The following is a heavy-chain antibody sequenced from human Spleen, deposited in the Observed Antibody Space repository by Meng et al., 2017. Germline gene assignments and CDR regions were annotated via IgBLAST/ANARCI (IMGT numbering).Heavy chain of an antibody. J-gene: IGHJ2*01. Sequence: QVQLQESGPGLVKSSETLSLTCSVSGGSISSYYWSWIRQPPGKGLEWIGYIYYSGSTNYNPSLKSRVTISVDTSKNQFSLKLSSVTAADTAVYYCARHLNNEFDLWGRGTLVTVSS. CDR2: IYYSGST. V-gene: IGHV4-59*01. CDR1: GGSISSYY. D-gene: IGHD1/OR15-1a*01. CDR3: ARHLNNEFDL.